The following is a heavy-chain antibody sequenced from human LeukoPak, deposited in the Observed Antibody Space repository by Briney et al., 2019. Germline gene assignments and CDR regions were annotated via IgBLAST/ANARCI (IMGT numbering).Heavy chain of an antibody. J-gene: IGHJ4*02. V-gene: IGHV3-21*01. CDR2: ISISSSYI. Sequence: GGSLRLSCAASGFTFSNYNINWVRQAPGKGLEWVSSISISSSYIHYADSVKGRFTISRDNAKDSLYLQMNSLRAEDTAVYYCARGRYDVLAGYQPPYFDYWGQGTLVTVSS. D-gene: IGHD3-9*01. CDR1: GFTFSNYN. CDR3: ARGRYDVLAGYQPPYFDY.